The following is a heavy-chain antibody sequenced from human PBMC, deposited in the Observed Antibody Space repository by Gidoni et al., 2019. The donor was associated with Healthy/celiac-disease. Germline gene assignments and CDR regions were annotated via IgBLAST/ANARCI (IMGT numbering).Heavy chain of an antibody. CDR2: ISGSCGST. CDR3: AKGRGGSPTASFDY. D-gene: IGHD1-26*01. J-gene: IGHJ4*02. V-gene: IGHV3-23*01. CDR1: SYS. Sequence: SYSMRWVRQAPGKGLEWVSAISGSCGSTYDADSVKGRFTISRDNSKNTLYLQMNSLRAEDTAVYSCAKGRGGSPTASFDYWVQGTLVTVSS.